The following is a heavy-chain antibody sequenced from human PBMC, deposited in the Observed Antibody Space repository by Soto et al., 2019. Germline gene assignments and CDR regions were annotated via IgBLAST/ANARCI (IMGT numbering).Heavy chain of an antibody. CDR1: GGTFSSYA. Sequence: QVQLVQSGAEVKKPGSSVKVSCKASGGTFSSYAISWVRQAPGQGLEWMGGIIPIFGAANYAQKFQGRVTITRDESNNTSHVELGNPNIEEEAVYYCSRIPDGGFFYHAFDIWGQGAKVNGSS. V-gene: IGHV1-69*01. D-gene: IGHD3-16*01. CDR2: IIPIFGAA. J-gene: IGHJ3*02. CDR3: SRIPDGGFFYHAFDI.